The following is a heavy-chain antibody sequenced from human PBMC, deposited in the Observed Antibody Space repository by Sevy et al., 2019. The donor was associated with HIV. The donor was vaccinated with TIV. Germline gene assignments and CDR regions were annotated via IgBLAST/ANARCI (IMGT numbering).Heavy chain of an antibody. CDR2: IYYSWST. CDR3: ARSMTTVTTGGYAFDI. Sequence: SETLSLTCTVSGGSISSSSYYWGWIRQPPGKGLEWIGSIYYSWSTYYNPSLKSRVTISLVTSKNQFSLKLSSVTAADTVVYYCARSMTTVTTGGYAFDIWGQGTMVTVSS. CDR1: GGSISSSSYY. J-gene: IGHJ3*02. V-gene: IGHV4-39*01. D-gene: IGHD4-17*01.